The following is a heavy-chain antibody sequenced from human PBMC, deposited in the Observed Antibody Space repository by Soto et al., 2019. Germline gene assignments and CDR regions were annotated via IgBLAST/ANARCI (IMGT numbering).Heavy chain of an antibody. J-gene: IGHJ4*02. CDR1: GFTLSSYA. Sequence: QVQLVESGGGVVQPGRSLRLSWAASGFTLSSYAIHGVRQAPGKGLEWVAVISYDGSNKYYAAPVKGRFTISRDNSQNTLYLQMNSLRAEDTAVYYCARGFITAAGTRRPFDYRGQGTLLTPSP. D-gene: IGHD6-13*01. V-gene: IGHV3-30-3*01. CDR2: ISYDGSNK. CDR3: ARGFITAAGTRRPFDY.